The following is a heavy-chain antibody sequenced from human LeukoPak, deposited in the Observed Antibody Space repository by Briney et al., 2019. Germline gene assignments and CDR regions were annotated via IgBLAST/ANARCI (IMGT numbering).Heavy chain of an antibody. D-gene: IGHD6-13*01. CDR2: IYHTGST. CDR3: ARGQAGIAAASGFDY. V-gene: IGHV4-59*01. Sequence: SETLSLTCTVSGGSIRSFFWSWLQQPPGKPLEWLGHIYHTGSTNYNPSFKSRLTISVDMSKNLFSLKLSSVTAADTAVYYCARGQAGIAAASGFDYWGQGTLVTVSS. CDR1: GGSIRSFF. J-gene: IGHJ4*02.